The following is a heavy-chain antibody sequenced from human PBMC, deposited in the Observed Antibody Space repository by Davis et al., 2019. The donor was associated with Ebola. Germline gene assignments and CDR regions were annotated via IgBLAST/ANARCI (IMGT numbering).Heavy chain of an antibody. CDR2: INPSGGST. Sequence: ASVKVSCKASGYTFTSYYMHWVRQAPGQGLEWMGIINPSGGSTSYAQKFQGRVTMTRDTSTSTVYMELSSLRSEDTAVYYCARDCSSTSCPYAFDIWGQGTMVTVSS. CDR1: GYTFTSYY. J-gene: IGHJ3*02. D-gene: IGHD2-2*01. V-gene: IGHV1-46*01. CDR3: ARDCSSTSCPYAFDI.